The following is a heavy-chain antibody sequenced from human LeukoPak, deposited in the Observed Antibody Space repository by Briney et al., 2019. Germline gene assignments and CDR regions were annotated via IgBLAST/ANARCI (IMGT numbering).Heavy chain of an antibody. V-gene: IGHV3-21*01. CDR2: ISSSSSYI. CDR1: GFPFSAYS. D-gene: IGHD1-26*01. CDR3: ARELSGIVGATTGFDY. J-gene: IGHJ4*02. Sequence: GGSLRLSCAASGFPFSAYSMNWVRQAPGKGLEWVSSISSSSSYIYYADSVKGRFTISRDDAKNSLYLQMNSLRAEDTAVYYCARELSGIVGATTGFDYWGQGTLVTVSS.